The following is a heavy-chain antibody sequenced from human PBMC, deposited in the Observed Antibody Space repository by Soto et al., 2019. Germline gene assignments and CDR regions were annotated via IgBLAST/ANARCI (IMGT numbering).Heavy chain of an antibody. CDR1: GFPFRSYE. Sequence: HPGGSLRLSCAASGFPFRSYEMNWVRQAPGKGLEWISYISSGGSNIYHADSVKGRFTISRDNANKTLFLQMNSLRDDDTAVYYCVRDRRGKGPGWFDVWGQGTLVTVSS. D-gene: IGHD6-13*01. CDR2: ISSGGSNI. CDR3: VRDRRGKGPGWFDV. V-gene: IGHV3-48*03. J-gene: IGHJ5*02.